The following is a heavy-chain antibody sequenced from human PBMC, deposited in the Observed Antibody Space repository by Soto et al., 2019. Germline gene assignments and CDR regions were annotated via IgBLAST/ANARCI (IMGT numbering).Heavy chain of an antibody. CDR2: ISSSSSYI. Sequence: PGGSLRLSCAASGFTFSSYSMNWVRQAPGKGLEWVSSISSSSSYIYYADSVKGRFTISGDNAKNSLYLQMNSLRAEDTAVYYCNLVATIRVVDPWGQGPLVTVSS. CDR3: NLVATIRVVDP. D-gene: IGHD5-12*01. CDR1: GFTFSSYS. V-gene: IGHV3-21*01. J-gene: IGHJ5*02.